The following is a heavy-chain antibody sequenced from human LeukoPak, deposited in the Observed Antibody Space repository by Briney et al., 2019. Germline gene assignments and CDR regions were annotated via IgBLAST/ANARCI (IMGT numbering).Heavy chain of an antibody. J-gene: IGHJ4*02. CDR2: ITSSSSNT. D-gene: IGHD2-2*01. V-gene: IGHV3-21*01. CDR1: GFTFSSYG. Sequence: GGSLRLSCAASGFTFSSYGMSWVRQAPGKGLDWVSSITSSSSNTYYADSVKGRFTISRDNAKNTLYLQMNSLRAEDTAVYYCARGFNYAYDYWGQGTLVTVSS. CDR3: ARGFNYAYDY.